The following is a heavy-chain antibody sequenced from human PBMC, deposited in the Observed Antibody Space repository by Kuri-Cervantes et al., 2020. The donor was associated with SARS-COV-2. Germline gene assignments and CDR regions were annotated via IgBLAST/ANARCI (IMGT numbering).Heavy chain of an antibody. Sequence: GESLKISCAASGFTFGSYAMHWVRQAPGKGLEYVSAISSNGGSTYYADSVKGRFTISRDNSKNTLYLQMGSLRAEDMAVYYCARGGHYCSSTSCYMPGDYWGQGTLVTVSS. D-gene: IGHD2-2*02. CDR2: ISSNGGST. CDR1: GFTFGSYA. J-gene: IGHJ4*02. V-gene: IGHV3-64*02. CDR3: ARGGHYCSSTSCYMPGDY.